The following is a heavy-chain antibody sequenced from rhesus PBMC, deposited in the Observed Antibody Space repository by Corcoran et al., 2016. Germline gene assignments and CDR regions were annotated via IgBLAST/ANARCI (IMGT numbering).Heavy chain of an antibody. V-gene: IGHV4-80*01. Sequence: QVQLQETGPGLVKPSETLSLTCAVSGCSIRSNWWIWIRQPPGKGLEWIGDIDGYGGNTNYNPSLKIRVTISRDTAKNQFSLNLNFATAADTAVYYCARAPSGSPPLWGQGVLVTVSS. D-gene: IGHD4-29*01. CDR2: IDGYGGNT. CDR1: GCSIRSNW. CDR3: ARAPSGSPPL. J-gene: IGHJ4*01.